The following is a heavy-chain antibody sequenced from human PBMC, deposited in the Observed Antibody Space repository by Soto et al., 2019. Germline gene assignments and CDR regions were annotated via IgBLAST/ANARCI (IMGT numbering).Heavy chain of an antibody. CDR1: SGSISSSNW. J-gene: IGHJ6*04. V-gene: IGHV4-4*02. Sequence: PSETLSLTCAVSSGSISSSNWWSWVRQPPGKGLEWIGEIYHTGSTNYYPSLKSRVSMSVDKSKNQFSLILTSVTAAVTAVYYCVRDGGYCLEVWGKGTTVTVSS. D-gene: IGHD2-15*01. CDR3: VRDGGYCLEV. CDR2: IYHTGST.